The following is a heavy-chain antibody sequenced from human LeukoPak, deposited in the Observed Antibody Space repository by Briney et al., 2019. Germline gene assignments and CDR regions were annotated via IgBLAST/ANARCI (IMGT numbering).Heavy chain of an antibody. CDR2: ISAYNGNT. J-gene: IGHJ4*02. Sequence: ASLKVSCKASGYTFTSYGISWVRQAPGRGLKWMGWISAYNGNTNYAQKLQGRVTMTTDTSTSTAYMELRSLRSDDTAVYYCARTGAARLFDYWGQGTLVTVSS. CDR3: ARTGAARLFDY. D-gene: IGHD6-6*01. CDR1: GYTFTSYG. V-gene: IGHV1-18*01.